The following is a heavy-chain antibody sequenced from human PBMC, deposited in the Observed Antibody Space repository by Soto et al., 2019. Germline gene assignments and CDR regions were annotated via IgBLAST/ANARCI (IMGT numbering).Heavy chain of an antibody. CDR3: ARGRYGDC. D-gene: IGHD1-1*01. CDR2: ISAHNGNT. CDR1: GYTFTSYG. Sequence: QVHLVQSGAEVKKPGASVKVSCKCSGYTFTSYGITWVRQAPGQGLEWMGWISAHNGNTDYAQKRQGRVTVNRYPSTSTTNTMLSTLRADDTAVDYSARGRYGDCWGQGELVNVPS. V-gene: IGHV1-18*01. J-gene: IGHJ4*02.